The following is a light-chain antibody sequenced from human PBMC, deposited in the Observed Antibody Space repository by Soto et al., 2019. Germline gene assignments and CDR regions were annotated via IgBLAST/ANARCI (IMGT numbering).Light chain of an antibody. CDR3: ATWADWLNTYV. CDR1: SSNIAGNA. V-gene: IGLV1-44*01. J-gene: IGLJ1*01. CDR2: SDN. Sequence: QSVLTQPPPASSTHGQRVAISCSGDSSNIAGNAVNWFQQLPGTAPKLLIYSDNHRPSGVPDRFSGSKSGTSASLAISGLQSEDEADYYCATWADWLNTYVFGPGTKVTV.